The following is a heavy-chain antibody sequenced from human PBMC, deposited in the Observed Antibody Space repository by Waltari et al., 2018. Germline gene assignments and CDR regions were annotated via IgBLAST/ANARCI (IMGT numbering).Heavy chain of an antibody. CDR1: GFTFSSYG. CDR2: IRYDGSNK. Sequence: QVQLVESGGGVVKPGGSLRLSCAASGFTFSSYGMHWVSQAPGKGLEWVAVIRYDGSNKYYADSVKGRFTISRDNSKNTLYLQMNSLRAEDTAVYYCAKGGPIPGTPFFDYWGQGPLVTVSS. J-gene: IGHJ4*02. D-gene: IGHD1-7*01. CDR3: AKGGPIPGTPFFDY. V-gene: IGHV3-30*02.